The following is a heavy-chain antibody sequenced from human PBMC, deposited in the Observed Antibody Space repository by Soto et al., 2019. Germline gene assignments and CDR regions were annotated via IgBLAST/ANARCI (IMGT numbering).Heavy chain of an antibody. Sequence: GGSLRLSCAASGFTFVNFAIHWFRQSPGRWLEWVALISYDGSNKYYAGSVKGRFTISRDNSKNTLYLQMNRLRAEDTALYYCARGGVFYGSGSFYAFDIWGQGTMVTVSS. CDR3: ARGGVFYGSGSFYAFDI. V-gene: IGHV3-30*03. J-gene: IGHJ3*02. D-gene: IGHD3-10*01. CDR1: GFTFVNFA. CDR2: ISYDGSNK.